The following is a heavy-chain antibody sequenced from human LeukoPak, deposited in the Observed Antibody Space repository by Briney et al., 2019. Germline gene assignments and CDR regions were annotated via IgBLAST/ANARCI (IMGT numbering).Heavy chain of an antibody. D-gene: IGHD5-12*01. Sequence: GGSLRPSCAASGIIFSSYGMSWVRQAPGKGLEWVSIISGSGDTTFYAESVKGRFAISRDNSKNTLYLQMNSLRVEDTAVYYCAKDRGYDFSYGMDVWGQGTTVTVSS. CDR1: GIIFSSYG. CDR2: ISGSGDTT. J-gene: IGHJ6*02. CDR3: AKDRGYDFSYGMDV. V-gene: IGHV3-23*01.